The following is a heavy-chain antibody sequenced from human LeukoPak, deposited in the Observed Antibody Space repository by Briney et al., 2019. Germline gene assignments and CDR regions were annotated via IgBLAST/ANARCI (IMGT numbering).Heavy chain of an antibody. CDR1: GFTFSSYW. CDR2: IKQDGSEK. Sequence: GGSLRLSCAASGFTFSSYWMSWVRQAPGKGLEWVANIKQDGSEKYYVDSLKGRFTISRDNAKNSLYLQMNSLRAEDTAVYYCARGYISPRMNWFDVWARKTLVTVSS. V-gene: IGHV3-7*05. J-gene: IGHJ5*02. CDR3: ARGYISPRMNWFDV. D-gene: IGHD3-16*02.